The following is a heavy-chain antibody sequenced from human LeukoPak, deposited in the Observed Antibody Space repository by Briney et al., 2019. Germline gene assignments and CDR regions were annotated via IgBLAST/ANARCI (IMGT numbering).Heavy chain of an antibody. J-gene: IGHJ6*02. V-gene: IGHV3-9*01. CDR3: ARGQLSGVVLYGMDV. D-gene: IGHD3-16*01. Sequence: SLTLSCAASGFTFDDYAMLCLPPAPGKGLEGVSGISCNSGSIGYADSVKGRFTISRDNDKTSLHLQMNSLRAEATAMYYCARGQLSGVVLYGMDVWGQGTTVAVSS. CDR1: GFTFDDYA. CDR2: ISCNSGSI.